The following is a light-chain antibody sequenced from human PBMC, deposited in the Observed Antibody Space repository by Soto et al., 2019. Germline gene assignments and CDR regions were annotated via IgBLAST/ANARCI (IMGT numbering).Light chain of an antibody. CDR3: QVWDTSTVL. CDR2: SNN. Sequence: QSVLTQPPSASGTPGQRVTISCSGSSSNIGSNTVNWYQQLPGTAPKLLIYSNNQRPSGVPDRFSGSKSGTSASLAISGLQSEDEADYYCQVWDTSTVLFGGGTKLTVL. J-gene: IGLJ2*01. V-gene: IGLV1-44*01. CDR1: SSNIGSNT.